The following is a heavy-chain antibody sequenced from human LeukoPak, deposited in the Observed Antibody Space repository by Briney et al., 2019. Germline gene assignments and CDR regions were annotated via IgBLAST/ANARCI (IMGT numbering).Heavy chain of an antibody. CDR1: GYTFTSNY. CDR2: IYPRDGST. Sequence: ASVTVSCKASGYTFTSNYIHWVRQAPGQGLERMGMIYPRDGSTSYAQKFQGRVTVTRDTSTSTVHMELSGLRSEDTAVYYCARDQEGFDYWGQGTLVTVSS. CDR3: ARDQEGFDY. V-gene: IGHV1-46*01. J-gene: IGHJ4*02.